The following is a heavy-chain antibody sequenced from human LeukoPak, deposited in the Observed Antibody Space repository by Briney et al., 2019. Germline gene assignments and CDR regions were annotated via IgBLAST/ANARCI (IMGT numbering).Heavy chain of an antibody. CDR2: LSASGGGT. J-gene: IGHJ3*02. D-gene: IGHD5-12*01. CDR1: GFTFSSYA. V-gene: IGHV3-23*01. CDR3: AREGGYDASDI. Sequence: GGSLRLSCAASGFTFSSYAMTWVRQAPGKGLEWVSSLSASGGGTYYADSVKGRFTISRDNSKNTLYLQMNSLRAEDTAVYYCAREGGYDASDIWGQGTMVTVSS.